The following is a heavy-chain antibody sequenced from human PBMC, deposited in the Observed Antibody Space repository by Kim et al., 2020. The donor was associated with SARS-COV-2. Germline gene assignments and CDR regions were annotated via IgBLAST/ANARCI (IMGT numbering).Heavy chain of an antibody. V-gene: IGHV3-30*07. D-gene: IGHD6-19*01. Sequence: DSVKGRFTISRDNSKNTLYLQMNSLRAEDTAVYYCARDLIRVAGTFWFDPWGQGTLVTVSS. CDR3: ARDLIRVAGTFWFDP. J-gene: IGHJ5*02.